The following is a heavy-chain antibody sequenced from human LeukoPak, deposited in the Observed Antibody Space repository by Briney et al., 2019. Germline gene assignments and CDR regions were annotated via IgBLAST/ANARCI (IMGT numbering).Heavy chain of an antibody. CDR3: ARGVPLGYCTYGVCYPPYYFDY. CDR2: VNPRSGNA. D-gene: IGHD2-8*01. J-gene: IGHJ4*02. CDR1: GYTFINYN. Sequence: ASVKASCKASGYTFINYNINWVRQATGQGLECMGWVNPRSGNAGYLQKFQGRLTITRDTSIDTAYMDLSSLSSEDTAVYYCARGVPLGYCTYGVCYPPYYFDYWGQGTLVTASS. V-gene: IGHV1-8*03.